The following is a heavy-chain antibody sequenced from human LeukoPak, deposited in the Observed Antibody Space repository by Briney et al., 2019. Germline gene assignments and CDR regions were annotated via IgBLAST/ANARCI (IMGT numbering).Heavy chain of an antibody. D-gene: IGHD3-3*01. V-gene: IGHV4-4*07. CDR1: GGSISSYY. CDR3: ARDHNDLWSGYFAFDY. Sequence: SETLSLTCTVSGGSISSYYWSWIRHPAGKGLEWIGRIYTSGSTNYNPSLKSRVTMSVDTSKNQFSLKLSSVTAADTAVYYCARDHNDLWSGYFAFDYWGQGTLVTVSS. J-gene: IGHJ4*02. CDR2: IYTSGST.